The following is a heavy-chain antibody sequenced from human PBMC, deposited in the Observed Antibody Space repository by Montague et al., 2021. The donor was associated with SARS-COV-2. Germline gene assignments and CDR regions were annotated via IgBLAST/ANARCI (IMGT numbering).Heavy chain of an antibody. Sequence: SETLSLTCAVYGGSFSGDYWSWIRQPPGKGLELIGEGNHSGVTNYNPSLQSRVAISVDTSKNQISLKLNSVTAADTAVYYCARALFSRRGVYVVTFEYSYYMDAWGKGTTVTVSS. D-gene: IGHD2-8*01. J-gene: IGHJ6*03. CDR2: GNHSGVT. CDR3: ARALFSRRGVYVVTFEYSYYMDA. CDR1: GGSFSGDY. V-gene: IGHV4-34*01.